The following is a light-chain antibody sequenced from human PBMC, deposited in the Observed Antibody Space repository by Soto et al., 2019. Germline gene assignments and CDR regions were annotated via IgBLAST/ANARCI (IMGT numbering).Light chain of an antibody. J-gene: IGLJ1*01. CDR2: EGS. CDR1: ISDVGSYNS. Sequence: QSDLTQPASVSGSPGQSITISCTGPISDVGSYNSVSWYQQHPGKAPKLLIYEGSNRPSEVSNRFSGSKSANTASLTISELQPEDEAEYYCCSYTTSSTYVFGTGTKVTVL. CDR3: CSYTTSSTYV. V-gene: IGLV2-14*01.